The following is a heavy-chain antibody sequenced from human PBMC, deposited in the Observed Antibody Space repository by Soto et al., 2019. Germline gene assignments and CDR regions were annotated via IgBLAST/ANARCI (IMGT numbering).Heavy chain of an antibody. CDR3: ARQHIAFRRFDS. Sequence: SETLYLTCHVFGDSFTSTNHYWGWIRQPPEKGLEWIGSIYYRGNTYYNPSLTNRVTISIDTSKNQFSLSLSSVTAADTAVYYCARQHIAFRRFDSWGLGTLVTVSS. J-gene: IGHJ4*02. CDR1: GDSFTSTNHY. CDR2: IYYRGNT. V-gene: IGHV4-39*01. D-gene: IGHD3-3*02.